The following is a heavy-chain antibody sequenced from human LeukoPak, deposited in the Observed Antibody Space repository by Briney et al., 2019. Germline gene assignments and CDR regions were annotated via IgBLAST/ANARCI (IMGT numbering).Heavy chain of an antibody. J-gene: IGHJ4*02. Sequence: GGSLRLSCAASGFTFSSYGINWVRQAPGKGLEWVSHITSSGDITRYADSVKGRFTVSRDNAKNSLYLQMNSLRAEDTAVYYCARENAVATGAFDYWGQGTLVTVSS. CDR1: GFTFSSYG. CDR2: ITSSGDIT. V-gene: IGHV3-48*01. CDR3: ARENAVATGAFDY. D-gene: IGHD5-12*01.